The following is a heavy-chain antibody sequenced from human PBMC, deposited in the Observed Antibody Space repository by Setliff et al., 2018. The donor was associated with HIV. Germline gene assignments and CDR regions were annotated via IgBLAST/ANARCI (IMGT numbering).Heavy chain of an antibody. D-gene: IGHD1-26*01. Sequence: KPSETLSLTCAVSGYSISRGYYWGWIRQPPGKGLGWIGSMYHSGSTYYNPSLKSRVTISVDTSKKKFSLILSSVTAAAPVVYYCGRHTGVEGSWFPGDYWVQGTLVTVSS. CDR1: GYSISRGYY. J-gene: IGHJ4*02. V-gene: IGHV4-38-2*01. CDR3: GRHTGVEGSWFPGDY. CDR2: MYHSGST.